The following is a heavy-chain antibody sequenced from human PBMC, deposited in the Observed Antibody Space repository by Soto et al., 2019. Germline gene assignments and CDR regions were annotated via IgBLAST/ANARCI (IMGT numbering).Heavy chain of an antibody. Sequence: TLSLTCTVSGGSVSSGSYYWSWIRQPPGKGLEWIGYIYYSGSTNYNPSLKSRVTISVDTSKNQFSLKLSSVTAADTAVYYCAGKGGYVWYFDLWGRGTLVTVSS. J-gene: IGHJ2*01. V-gene: IGHV4-61*01. D-gene: IGHD5-12*01. CDR1: GGSVSSGSYY. CDR2: IYYSGST. CDR3: AGKGGYVWYFDL.